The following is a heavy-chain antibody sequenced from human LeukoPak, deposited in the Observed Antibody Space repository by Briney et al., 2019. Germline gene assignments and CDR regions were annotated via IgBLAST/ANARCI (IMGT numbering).Heavy chain of an antibody. CDR3: AKAGSSWYFDDSKLDY. CDR1: GFTFSSYA. J-gene: IGHJ4*02. Sequence: GGSLRLSCAASGFTFSSYAMSWVRQAPGKGLEWVSAISGSGGSTYYADPVKGRFTISRDNSKNTLYLQMNSLRAEDTAVYYCAKAGSSWYFDDSKLDYWGQGTLVTVSS. D-gene: IGHD6-13*01. CDR2: ISGSGGST. V-gene: IGHV3-23*01.